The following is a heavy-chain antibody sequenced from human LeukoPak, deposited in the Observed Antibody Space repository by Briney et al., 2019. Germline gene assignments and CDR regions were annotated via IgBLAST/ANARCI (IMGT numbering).Heavy chain of an antibody. D-gene: IGHD6-19*01. CDR1: GGSISSYY. CDR3: ARDRYSSGWYKGYYGLDV. V-gene: IGHV4-4*07. J-gene: IGHJ6*02. Sequence: SETLSLTCTVSGGSISSYYWGWIRQPAGKGLEWIGRIYTSGSTNYNPSLKSRVTMSVDTSKNQFSLKLSSVTAADTAVYYCARDRYSSGWYKGYYGLDVWGQGTTVTVSS. CDR2: IYTSGST.